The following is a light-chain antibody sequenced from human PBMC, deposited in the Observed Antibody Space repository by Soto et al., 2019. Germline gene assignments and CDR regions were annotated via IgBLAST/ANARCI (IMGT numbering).Light chain of an antibody. CDR2: WAS. V-gene: IGKV4-1*01. J-gene: IGKJ4*01. Sequence: DIVMTQSPDSLAVSLGERATINCKSSQSVLYSSNNKNYLAWYQQKPGQPPTLLIYWASTRESGVPDRFSGSGSGTDFTLTSSSLQAEDVGVYYCQQYYSTTPLTFGGGTKVEIK. CDR1: QSVLYSSNNKNY. CDR3: QQYYSTTPLT.